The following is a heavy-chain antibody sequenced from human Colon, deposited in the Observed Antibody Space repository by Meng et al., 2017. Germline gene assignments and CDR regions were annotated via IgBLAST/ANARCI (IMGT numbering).Heavy chain of an antibody. J-gene: IGHJ4*02. CDR1: GFIFRKYG. CDR2: IWYDGSKT. Sequence: GESLKISCAASGFIFRKYGMHWVRQAPGKGLEWVAVIWYDGSKTYYADSVKGRFTISRDYSKNTVFLQMNTLKAEDTAVYYCARDNDGNSQFSQFDYWGQGTLVPSPQ. D-gene: IGHD2/OR15-2a*01. V-gene: IGHV3-33*01. CDR3: ARDNDGNSQFSQFDY.